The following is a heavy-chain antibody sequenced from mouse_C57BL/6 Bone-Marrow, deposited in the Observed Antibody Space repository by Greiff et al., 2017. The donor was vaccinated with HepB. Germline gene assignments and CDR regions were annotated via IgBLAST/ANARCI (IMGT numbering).Heavy chain of an antibody. CDR2: IDPENGDT. CDR1: GFNIKDDY. CDR3: TSYYYGYFDV. D-gene: IGHD1-1*01. J-gene: IGHJ1*03. Sequence: EVKLQESGAELVRPGASVKLSCTASGFNIKDDYMHWVKQRPEQGLEWIGWIDPENGDTEYASKFQGKATITADTSSNTAYLQLSSLTSEDTAVYYCTSYYYGYFDVWGTGTTVTVSS. V-gene: IGHV14-4*01.